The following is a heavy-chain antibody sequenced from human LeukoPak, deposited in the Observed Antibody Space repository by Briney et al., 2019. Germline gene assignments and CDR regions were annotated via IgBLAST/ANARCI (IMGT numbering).Heavy chain of an antibody. J-gene: IGHJ3*02. Sequence: PSETLSLTCTVSGGSISSYYWGWIRQSPGKGLEWIGHIYYSGSTNYNPSLKSRVTISVDTSKNQFSLKLSSVTAADTAVYYCARGNYVWGSYRYYAFDIWGQGTMVTVSS. CDR2: IYYSGST. CDR3: ARGNYVWGSYRYYAFDI. D-gene: IGHD3-16*02. CDR1: GGSISSYY. V-gene: IGHV4-59*01.